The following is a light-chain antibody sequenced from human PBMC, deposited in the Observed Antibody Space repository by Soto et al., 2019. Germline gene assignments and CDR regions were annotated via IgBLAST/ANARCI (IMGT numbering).Light chain of an antibody. CDR1: QDISSY. CDR3: QQVQSFPFS. CDR2: ATA. V-gene: IGKV1-9*01. J-gene: IGKJ3*01. Sequence: DIQLTQSPSFLSAFVGDSVTITCRASQDISSYVAWYQQQPEKAPKLLIYATARLQSGVPSRFSGSGSGTEFTLTISGLQPEDFATYYCQQVQSFPFSFGPGTKVDVK.